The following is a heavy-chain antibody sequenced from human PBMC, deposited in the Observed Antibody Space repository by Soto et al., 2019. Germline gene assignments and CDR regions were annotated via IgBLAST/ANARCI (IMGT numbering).Heavy chain of an antibody. CDR3: ARVYSGSDDAFDI. Sequence: SETLSLTCAVYGGSFSGYYWSWIRQPPGKGLEWIGEINHSGSTNYNPSLKSRVTISVDTSKNQFSLKLSSVTAADTAVYYCARVYSGSDDAFDIWGQGTMVTVS. D-gene: IGHD5-12*01. CDR1: GGSFSGYY. CDR2: INHSGST. V-gene: IGHV4-34*01. J-gene: IGHJ3*02.